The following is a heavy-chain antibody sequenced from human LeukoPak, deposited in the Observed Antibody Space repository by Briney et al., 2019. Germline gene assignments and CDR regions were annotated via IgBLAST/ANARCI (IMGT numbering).Heavy chain of an antibody. CDR3: AKDSSSGTYY. V-gene: IGHV3-48*01. J-gene: IGHJ4*02. CDR2: ITTTSTTK. CDR1: GFTFSTYT. Sequence: PGGSLRLSCAASGFTFSTYTMNWVRQAPGKGLEWVSYITTTSTTKLYADSVRGRFTISRDNAKNSLYLQMNSLRAEDTALYYCAKDSSSGTYYWGQGTLVTVSS. D-gene: IGHD6-19*01.